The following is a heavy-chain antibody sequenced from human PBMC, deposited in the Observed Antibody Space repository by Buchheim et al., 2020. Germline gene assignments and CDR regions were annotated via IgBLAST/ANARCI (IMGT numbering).Heavy chain of an antibody. J-gene: IGHJ4*02. V-gene: IGHV1-69*01. D-gene: IGHD2-2*01. CDR3: ATSELGTSDCSSTSCPIDY. CDR2: IIPIFGTA. Sequence: QVQLVQSGAEVKKPGSSVKVSCKASGCTFSSYAISWVRQAPGQGLEWMGGIIPIFGTANYAQKFQGRVTITADESTSTAYMELSSLRSEDTAVYYCATSELGTSDCSSTSCPIDYWGQGTL. CDR1: GCTFSSYA.